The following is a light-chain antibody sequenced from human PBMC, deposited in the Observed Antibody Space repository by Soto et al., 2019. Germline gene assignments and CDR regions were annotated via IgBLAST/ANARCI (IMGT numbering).Light chain of an antibody. CDR3: QKYETSPYT. V-gene: IGKV3-20*01. J-gene: IGKJ2*01. Sequence: ESVLTQSPGTLSLSPGERATLSCRASQTVIKNYLAWYQRKPGQAPRLLIYGASNRATGIPDRFSGGGSGTDFTLNIRRLEPEDSALYYCQKYETSPYTFGQGTKLEIK. CDR1: QTVIKNY. CDR2: GAS.